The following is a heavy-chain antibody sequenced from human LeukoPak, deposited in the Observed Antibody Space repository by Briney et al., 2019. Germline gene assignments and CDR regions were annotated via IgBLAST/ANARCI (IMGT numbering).Heavy chain of an antibody. J-gene: IGHJ3*02. Sequence: GGSLRLSCAASGFTFSSYWMSWVRQAPGKGLEWVANIKQDGSEKYYVDSVKGRFTISRDNAKNSLYLQMNSLRAEDTAVYYGARWDYEQLIWPPNDAFDIWGQGTMVTVSS. D-gene: IGHD6-13*01. CDR1: GFTFSSYW. CDR2: IKQDGSEK. V-gene: IGHV3-7*01. CDR3: ARWDYEQLIWPPNDAFDI.